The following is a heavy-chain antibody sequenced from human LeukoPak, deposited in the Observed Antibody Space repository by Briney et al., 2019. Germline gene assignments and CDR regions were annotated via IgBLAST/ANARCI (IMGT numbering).Heavy chain of an antibody. V-gene: IGHV1-18*01. CDR2: ISAYNGNT. J-gene: IGHJ5*02. CDR1: GYTFTSYG. D-gene: IGHD2-15*01. Sequence: ASVKVSCKASGYTFTSYGISWVRQAPGQGLEWMGWISAYNGNTNYAQKLQGRVTMTTDTSTSTAYMELRSLRSDDTAVYYCARKTYCSGGRCYGENWFGPWGQGTLVTVSS. CDR3: ARKTYCSGGRCYGENWFGP.